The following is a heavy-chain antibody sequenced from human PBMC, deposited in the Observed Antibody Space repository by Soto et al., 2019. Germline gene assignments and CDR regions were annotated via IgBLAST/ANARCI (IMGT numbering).Heavy chain of an antibody. CDR3: ARAPKAGGCFDY. V-gene: IGHV4-31*03. CDR1: GGTFSSGGYC. D-gene: IGHD3-16*01. CDR2: IYYSGST. Sequence: ASETLSLPCTVSGGTFSSGGYCWVLHRQHPGKGLEWIGNIYYSGSTYYIPSLKSRVTMSVDTSKNQFSLKLSAVTAADTAVYYCARAPKAGGCFDYWGQGTLVTVSS. J-gene: IGHJ4*02.